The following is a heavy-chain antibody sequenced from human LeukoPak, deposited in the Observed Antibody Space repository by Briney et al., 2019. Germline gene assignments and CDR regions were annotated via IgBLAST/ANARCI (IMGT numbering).Heavy chain of an antibody. D-gene: IGHD3-9*01. V-gene: IGHV3-11*01. J-gene: IGHJ6*02. CDR1: GFTFRDYY. Sequence: GGSLRPSCAASGFTFRDYYMTWIRQAPGKGLEWISYISRSGDTLYYADSVEGRFTISRDNAKNSVYLQMNSLRAEDTAVYYCAREVIIFPDYYYYGLDVWGQGTTVTVSS. CDR2: ISRSGDTL. CDR3: AREVIIFPDYYYYGLDV.